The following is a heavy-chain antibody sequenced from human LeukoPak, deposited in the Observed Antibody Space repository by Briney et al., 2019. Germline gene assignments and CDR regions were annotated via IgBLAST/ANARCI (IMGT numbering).Heavy chain of an antibody. CDR2: LSYDGSNK. CDR3: AKGRFWRRKTDYHFLH. Sequence: GRSLRLSCAASGFTFSSYGMHWVRQAPGKGLEWVAILSYDGSNKYYADSVKGRFTISRDNSENTLYLQMNSLRAEDTAVYYCAKGRFWRRKTDYHFLHWGQGTLVTVSS. D-gene: IGHD3-3*02. V-gene: IGHV3-30*18. CDR1: GFTFSSYG. J-gene: IGHJ1*01.